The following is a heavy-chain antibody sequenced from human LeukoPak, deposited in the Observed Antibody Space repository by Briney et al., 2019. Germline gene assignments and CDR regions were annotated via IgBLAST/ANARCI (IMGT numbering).Heavy chain of an antibody. D-gene: IGHD3/OR15-3a*01. Sequence: GGSLRLSCAASGFTVSSNYMSWVRQAPGKGLEWVSTTSSGGGTYYVDSVKGRFTVSRDSSKNTLYIQMNSLRAEDTAVYYCARDNPQNRGLGYWGQGTLVTVSS. CDR3: ARDNPQNRGLGY. CDR2: TSSGGGT. CDR1: GFTVSSNY. V-gene: IGHV3-66*01. J-gene: IGHJ4*02.